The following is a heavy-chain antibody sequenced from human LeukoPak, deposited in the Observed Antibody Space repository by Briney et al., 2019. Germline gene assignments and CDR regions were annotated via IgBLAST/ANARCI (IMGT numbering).Heavy chain of an antibody. Sequence: GASVKVSCKASGGTFSSYAISWVRQAPGQGLEWMGWISAYNGNTNYAQKLQGRVTMTTDTSTSTAYMELRSLRSDDTAVYYCARDFGWSYYDSSGYLSFDYWGQGTLVTVSS. V-gene: IGHV1-18*01. J-gene: IGHJ4*02. CDR3: ARDFGWSYYDSSGYLSFDY. CDR1: GGTFSSYA. CDR2: ISAYNGNT. D-gene: IGHD3-22*01.